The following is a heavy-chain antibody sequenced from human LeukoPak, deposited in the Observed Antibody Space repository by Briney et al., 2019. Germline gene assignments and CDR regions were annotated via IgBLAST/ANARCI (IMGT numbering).Heavy chain of an antibody. CDR2: ISGSGTST. CDR3: ARGKGIAVSSFDS. V-gene: IGHV3-23*01. D-gene: IGHD6-19*01. J-gene: IGHJ4*02. CDR1: GFTFSSYA. Sequence: GGSLRLSCAASGFTFSSYAMSWVRQGPGKGLEWVSGISGSGTSTYYADSVKGRFTISRDNSKNTMSLQMNSLRAEDTALYYCARGKGIAVSSFDSWGQGTLVTVSS.